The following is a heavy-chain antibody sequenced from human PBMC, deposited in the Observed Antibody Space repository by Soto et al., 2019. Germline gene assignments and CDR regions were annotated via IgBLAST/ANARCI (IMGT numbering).Heavy chain of an antibody. J-gene: IGHJ6*02. CDR1: GFTFSSYW. CDR3: ANRRPALGLPFGMDV. CDR2: IKQDGSEK. V-gene: IGHV3-7*05. Sequence: GGSLRLSCAASGFTFSSYWMSWFRQAPGKGLEWVANIKQDGSEKYYVDSVKGRFTISKDNAKNSLYLQMNSLRAEDTAVYYCANRRPALGLPFGMDVWGQGTTVTVSS.